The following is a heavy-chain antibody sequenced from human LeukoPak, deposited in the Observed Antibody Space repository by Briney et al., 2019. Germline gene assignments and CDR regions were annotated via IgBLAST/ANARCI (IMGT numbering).Heavy chain of an antibody. CDR1: GGSISSSSYS. CDR2: MYYSGST. J-gene: IGHJ4*02. D-gene: IGHD1-1*01. CDR3: ARHSSLRTFDY. V-gene: IGHV4-39*01. Sequence: SETLSLTCAVSGGSISSSSYSWGWIRQPPGKGLEWIGSMYYSGSTYYNPSPKSRVTISVDTSKNQFSLKLSSVTAADTALYYCARHSSLRTFDYWGQGTLVTVSS.